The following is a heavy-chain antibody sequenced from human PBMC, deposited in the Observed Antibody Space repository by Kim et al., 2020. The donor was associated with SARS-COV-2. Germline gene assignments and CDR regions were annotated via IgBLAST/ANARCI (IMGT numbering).Heavy chain of an antibody. D-gene: IGHD5-18*01. J-gene: IGHJ4*02. Sequence: GGSLRLSCAASGFTFDDYAMHWVRQAPGKGLEWVSGISWNSGSIGYADSVKGRFTISRDNAKNSLYLQMNSLRAEDTALYYCAKDSGYSYGLIDYWGQGTLVTVSS. V-gene: IGHV3-9*01. CDR2: ISWNSGSI. CDR3: AKDSGYSYGLIDY. CDR1: GFTFDDYA.